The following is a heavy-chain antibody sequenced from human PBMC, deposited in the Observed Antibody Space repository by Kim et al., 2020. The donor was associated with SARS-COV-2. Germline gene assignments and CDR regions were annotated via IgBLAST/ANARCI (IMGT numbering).Heavy chain of an antibody. Sequence: GGSLRLSCAASGFSFNRYSMNWVRQAPGKGLEWVSSLSGGSDYIYYAESVKGRFTISRDNAKNSLFLQMNSLRVEDTAVYYCATCPVSMIRGVVITSFDFWGQGTLVTVSS. CDR1: GFSFNRYS. J-gene: IGHJ4*02. CDR2: LSGGSDYI. CDR3: ATCPVSMIRGVVITSFDF. D-gene: IGHD3-10*01. V-gene: IGHV3-21*01.